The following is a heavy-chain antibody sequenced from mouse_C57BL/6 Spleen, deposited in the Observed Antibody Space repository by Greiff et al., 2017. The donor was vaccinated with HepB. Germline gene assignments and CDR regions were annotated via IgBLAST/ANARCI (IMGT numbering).Heavy chain of an antibody. D-gene: IGHD3-2*02. V-gene: IGHV1-52*01. CDR1: GYTFTSYW. CDR2: IDPSDSET. J-gene: IGHJ3*01. CDR3: ARGSGHAWFAY. Sequence: VQLQQPGAELVRPGSSVKLSCKASGYTFTSYWMHWVKQRPIQGLEWIGNIDPSDSETHYNQKFKDKATLTVDKSSSTAYMQLSSLTSEDSAVYYCARGSGHAWFAYWGQGTLVTVSA.